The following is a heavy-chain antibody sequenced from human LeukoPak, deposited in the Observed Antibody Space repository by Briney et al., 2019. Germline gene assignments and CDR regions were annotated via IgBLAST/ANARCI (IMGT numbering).Heavy chain of an antibody. V-gene: IGHV1-2*02. Sequence: ASVKVSCKASGYTFSGYYMHWVRQAPGQGLEWMGWINPNSGGTNYAQKFRGRVTMTRDTSISTAYMELSRLRSDDTAVYYCARNRAYYDILTGYQDFDYWGQGTLVTVSS. CDR1: GYTFSGYY. D-gene: IGHD3-9*01. CDR2: INPNSGGT. CDR3: ARNRAYYDILTGYQDFDY. J-gene: IGHJ4*02.